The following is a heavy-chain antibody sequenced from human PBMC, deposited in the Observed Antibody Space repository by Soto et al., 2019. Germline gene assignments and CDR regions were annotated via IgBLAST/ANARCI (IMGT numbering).Heavy chain of an antibody. D-gene: IGHD1-7*01. V-gene: IGHV4-59*01. CDR1: GGSISSYY. Sequence: SETLSLTCTVSGGSISSYYWSWIRQPPGKGLEWIGYIYYSGSTNYNPSLKSRVTISVDTSKNQFSLKLSSVTAADTAVYYCARGVNTGTLDYWGQGTLVTVSS. CDR3: ARGVNTGTLDY. CDR2: IYYSGST. J-gene: IGHJ4*02.